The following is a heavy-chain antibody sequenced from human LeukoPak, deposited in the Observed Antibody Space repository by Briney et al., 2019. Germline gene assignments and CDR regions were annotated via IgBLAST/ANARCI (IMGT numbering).Heavy chain of an antibody. CDR1: GYIFTTYY. CDR3: ARNVDSGLDY. Sequence: GASVKVSCKASGYIFTTYYVHWVRQAPGQGLEWMGFINPSGGSTSYAQKFQGRVTMTRVTSTSTVYMELSSLRSDDTAVYYCARNVDSGLDYWGQGSLATVSS. J-gene: IGHJ4*02. CDR2: INPSGGST. D-gene: IGHD3-10*01. V-gene: IGHV1-46*03.